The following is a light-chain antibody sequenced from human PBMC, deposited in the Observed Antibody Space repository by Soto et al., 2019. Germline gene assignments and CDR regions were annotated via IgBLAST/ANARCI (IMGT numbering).Light chain of an antibody. CDR1: SGHSNYA. CDR3: QTWGTGIRV. J-gene: IGLJ1*01. Sequence: QSVLTQSPSASASLGASVKLTCTLSSGHSNYAIAWHQQQPEKGPRYLMKLNSDGSHRKGDGIPDRFSGSSSGAERYLTISSLQSEDEADSYCQTWGTGIRVFGTGTKVTVL. V-gene: IGLV4-69*01. CDR2: LNSDGSH.